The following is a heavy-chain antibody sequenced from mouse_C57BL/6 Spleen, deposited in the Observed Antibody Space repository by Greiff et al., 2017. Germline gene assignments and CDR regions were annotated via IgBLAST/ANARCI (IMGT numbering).Heavy chain of an antibody. V-gene: IGHV1-47*01. CDR2: FHPYNDDT. Sequence: LQESGAELVKPGASVKMSCKASGYTFTTYPIEWMKQNHGKSLEWIGNFHPYNDDTKYNEKFKGKATLTVEKSSSTVYLELSRLTSDDSAVYYCARRVIYYDYSYYFDYWGQGTTLTVSS. CDR3: ARRVIYYDYSYYFDY. J-gene: IGHJ2*01. D-gene: IGHD2-4*01. CDR1: GYTFTTYP.